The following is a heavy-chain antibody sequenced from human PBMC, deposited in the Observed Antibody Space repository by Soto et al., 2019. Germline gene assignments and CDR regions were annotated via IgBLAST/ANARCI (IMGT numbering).Heavy chain of an antibody. J-gene: IGHJ6*02. CDR3: ARTQGFYPLDV. CDR2: VLPIFGTT. Sequence: QVQLVQSGAEVKKPGSSVKVSCKASGGSFNIYTINWVRQAPGQGLEWMGGVLPIFGTTNYAQKFQGRVTITADKSAITSYMELSSLRSDDTAVYYCARTQGFYPLDVWGQGTTVTVSS. V-gene: IGHV1-69*06. CDR1: GGSFNIYT.